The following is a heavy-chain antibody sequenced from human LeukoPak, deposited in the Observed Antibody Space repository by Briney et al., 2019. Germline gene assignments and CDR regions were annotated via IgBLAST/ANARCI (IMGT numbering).Heavy chain of an antibody. V-gene: IGHV5-51*01. CDR2: IYPGDSDT. Sequence: GESLKISCKASGYSFTTFWIGWVRQLPGKGLEWMGIIYPGDSDTRHNPSSEGQVTISVDKSINTAYLQWSSLKASDTAMYYCARQRSFDYWGQGTLVIVSS. J-gene: IGHJ4*02. CDR3: ARQRSFDY. CDR1: GYSFTTFW.